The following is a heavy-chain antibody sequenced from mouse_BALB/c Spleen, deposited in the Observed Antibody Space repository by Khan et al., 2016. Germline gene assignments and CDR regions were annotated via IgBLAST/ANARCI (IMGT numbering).Heavy chain of an antibody. CDR2: ISDGGGNT. CDR3: VRREYYMYDAAMDY. D-gene: IGHD2-14*01. CDR1: GFTFSNYT. J-gene: IGHJ4*01. V-gene: IGHV5-12-2*01. Sequence: EVELVESGGGLVQPGGSLKLSCAASGFTFSNYTMSWVRQTPEKRLEWVAYISDGGGNTYYLDAVKGRFTISRDNARNTLYLHMSSLKSEDTAMYYCVRREYYMYDAAMDYWGQGTSVTVSS.